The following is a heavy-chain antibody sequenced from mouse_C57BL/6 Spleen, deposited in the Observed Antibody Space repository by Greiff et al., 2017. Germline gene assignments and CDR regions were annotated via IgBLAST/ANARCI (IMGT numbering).Heavy chain of an antibody. CDR1: GFNIKNSY. Sequence: VQLQQSVAELVRPGASVKLSCTASGFNIKNSYMHWVKQRPEQGLEWIGRIDPANGNTKYAPKFQGKATITADTSSNTAYLQLSSLTSEDTAIYYCSRDDWGAYYAMDYWGQGTSVTVSS. CDR2: IDPANGNT. J-gene: IGHJ4*01. D-gene: IGHD4-1*01. V-gene: IGHV14-3*01. CDR3: SRDDWGAYYAMDY.